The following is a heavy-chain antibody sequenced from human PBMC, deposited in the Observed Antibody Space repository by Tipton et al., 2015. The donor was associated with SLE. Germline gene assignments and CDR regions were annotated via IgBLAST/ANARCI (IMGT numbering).Heavy chain of an antibody. CDR1: GGSISSYY. V-gene: IGHV4-31*03. CDR2: IYYSGST. CDR3: ARDWSSGWYNWFDP. D-gene: IGHD6-19*01. Sequence: TLSLTCTVSGGSISSYYWSWIRQHPGKGLEWIGYIYYSGSTYYNPSLKSRVTISVDTSKNQFSLKLSSVTAADTAVYYCARDWSSGWYNWFDPWGQGTLVTVSS. J-gene: IGHJ5*02.